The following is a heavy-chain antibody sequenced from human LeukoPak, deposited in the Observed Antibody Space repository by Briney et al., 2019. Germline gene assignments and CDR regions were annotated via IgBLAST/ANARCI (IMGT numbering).Heavy chain of an antibody. CDR2: IRSKANSYAT. J-gene: IGHJ4*02. CDR1: GFTFSGSA. CDR3: TSVLPGYSSGWFD. D-gene: IGHD6-19*01. V-gene: IGHV3-73*01. Sequence: PGGSLRLSCAASGFTFSGSAVHWVRQASGKGLEWVGRIRSKANSYATAYAASVKGRFTISRDDSKNTAYLQMNSLKTEDTAVYYCTSVLPGYSSGWFDWGQGTLVTVSS.